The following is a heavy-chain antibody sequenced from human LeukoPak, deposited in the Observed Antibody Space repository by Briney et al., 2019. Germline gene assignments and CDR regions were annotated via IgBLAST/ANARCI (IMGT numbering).Heavy chain of an antibody. D-gene: IGHD3-3*01. CDR3: ARGGSYYDFWSGYYDYYYYMDV. Sequence: SETLSLTCTVPGGSISSYYWSWIRQPPGKGLEWIGYIYYSGSTNYNPSLKSRVTISVDTSKNQFSLRLTSVTAADTAVYYCARGGSYYDFWSGYYDYYYYMDVWGKGTTVTVSS. J-gene: IGHJ6*03. V-gene: IGHV4-59*01. CDR1: GGSISSYY. CDR2: IYYSGST.